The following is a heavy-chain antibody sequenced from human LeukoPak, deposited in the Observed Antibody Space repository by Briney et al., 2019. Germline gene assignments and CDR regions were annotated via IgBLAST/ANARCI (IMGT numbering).Heavy chain of an antibody. J-gene: IGHJ4*02. CDR1: GFTFSSYW. CDR3: AREKGYSYGPYFDY. CDR2: IKQDGSEK. Sequence: PGGSLRLSCAASGFTFSSYWMSWVRQAPGKGLEWGANIKQDGSEKYYVDSVKGRFTISRDNAKNSLYLQMNSLRAEDTAVYYCAREKGYSYGPYFDYWGQGTLVTVSS. V-gene: IGHV3-7*01. D-gene: IGHD5-18*01.